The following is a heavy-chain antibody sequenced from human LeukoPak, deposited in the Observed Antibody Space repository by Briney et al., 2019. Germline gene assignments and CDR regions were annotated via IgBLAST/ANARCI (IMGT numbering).Heavy chain of an antibody. D-gene: IGHD1-1*01. V-gene: IGHV3-9*03. CDR3: AKDNGEDITMDYFDY. CDR1: GFTFDDYA. CDR2: ISWNSGSI. J-gene: IGHJ4*02. Sequence: GRSLRLSSAASGFTFDDYAMHWVRQAPGKGLEWVSGISWNSGSIGYADSVKGRFTISRDNAKNSLYLQMNSLRAEDMALYYCAKDNGEDITMDYFDYSGQGTLVTVSS.